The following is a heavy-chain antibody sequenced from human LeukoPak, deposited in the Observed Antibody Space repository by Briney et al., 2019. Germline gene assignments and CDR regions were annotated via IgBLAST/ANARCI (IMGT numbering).Heavy chain of an antibody. CDR3: ARNLPAADY. V-gene: IGHV3-7*01. CDR1: GFSFNTYW. Sequence: PGGSLRLSCAVSGFSFNTYWMTWVRQAPGKGLEWVANIKQDGTEKYYVDSVKGRFTTSRDNAKNSLYLQMNSLRAEDTAVYYCARNLPAADYWGQGTLVTVSS. CDR2: IKQDGTEK. D-gene: IGHD2-2*01. J-gene: IGHJ4*02.